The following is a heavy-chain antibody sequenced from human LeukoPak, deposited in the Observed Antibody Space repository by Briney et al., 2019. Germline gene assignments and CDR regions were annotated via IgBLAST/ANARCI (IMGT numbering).Heavy chain of an antibody. V-gene: IGHV3-21*01. J-gene: IGHJ4*02. CDR2: ISRSNSFI. Sequence: GRSLRLSCAASGFTFSSYGMHWVRQAPGKGLEWVSSISRSNSFIYYADSVKGRFTISRDDARNSLYLQMNSLRAEDTAVYYCASHYGSGSFPFDHWGQGTLVTVST. D-gene: IGHD3-10*01. CDR1: GFTFSSYG. CDR3: ASHYGSGSFPFDH.